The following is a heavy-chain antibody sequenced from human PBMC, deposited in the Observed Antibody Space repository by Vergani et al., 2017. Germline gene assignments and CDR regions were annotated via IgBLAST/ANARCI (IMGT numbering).Heavy chain of an antibody. CDR3: VRVPLIRRGWENYGINNYHGMDV. CDR1: GFISSSYW. J-gene: IGHJ6*02. V-gene: IGHV3-7*01. D-gene: IGHD3-16*01. CDR2: VNQDGSEK. Sequence: EGQLVESGGDWVQRGGSLRLSCAASGFISSSYWMSWVRQAPGKGLEWVANVNQDGSEKYYVDSVRGRFTISRDNAKNSIYLQMNSLRAEDTAVYFCVRVPLIRRGWENYGINNYHGMDVWGQGTTVIVSS.